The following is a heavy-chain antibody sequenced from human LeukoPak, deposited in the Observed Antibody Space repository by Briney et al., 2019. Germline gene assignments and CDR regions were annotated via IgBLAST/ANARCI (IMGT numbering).Heavy chain of an antibody. D-gene: IGHD6-19*01. J-gene: IGHJ4*02. Sequence: SETLSLTCTVSGGSISSGDYYWSWIRQPPGKGLEWIGYIYYSGSTYYDPSLKSRVTISVDTSKNQFSLKLSSVTAADTAVYYCARSIAVAVIDYWGQGTLVTVSS. V-gene: IGHV4-30-4*08. CDR3: ARSIAVAVIDY. CDR1: GGSISSGDYY. CDR2: IYYSGST.